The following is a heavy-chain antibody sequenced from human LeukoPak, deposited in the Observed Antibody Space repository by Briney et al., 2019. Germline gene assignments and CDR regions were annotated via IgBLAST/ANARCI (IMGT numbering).Heavy chain of an antibody. D-gene: IGHD6-19*01. CDR2: IYYSGST. CDR1: GGSISSYY. V-gene: IGHV4-59*08. J-gene: IGHJ4*02. CDR3: ARSYSSGWLQFDY. Sequence: SETLSLTCTVSGGSISSYYWSWIRQPPGKGLEWIGYIYYSGSTNYNPSLKSRVTISVDTSKNQFSLKLSSVTAADTAVDYCARSYSSGWLQFDYWGQGTLVTVSS.